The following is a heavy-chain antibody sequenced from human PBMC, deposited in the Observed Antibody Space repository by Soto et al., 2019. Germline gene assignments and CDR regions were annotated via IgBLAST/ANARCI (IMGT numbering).Heavy chain of an antibody. J-gene: IGHJ3*02. D-gene: IGHD2-15*01. CDR2: ISYSSITI. Sequence: EVQLVESGGGLVQPGGSLRLSCAASGFTFSTFSMNWVRQAPGKGLEWVSYISYSSITIFYADSVKGRFTISRDNAKNSLSLQMNSLRAEDTAVYYCATAVGVYCSGVSCAHPPFDMWGQGTMVTVSS. CDR3: ATAVGVYCSGVSCAHPPFDM. V-gene: IGHV3-48*01. CDR1: GFTFSTFS.